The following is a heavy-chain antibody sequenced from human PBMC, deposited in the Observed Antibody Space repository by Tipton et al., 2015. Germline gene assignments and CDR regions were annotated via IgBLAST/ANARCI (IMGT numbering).Heavy chain of an antibody. J-gene: IGHJ3*02. CDR3: ARDVNGGYFDI. CDR1: GMTFSSYW. D-gene: IGHD7-27*01. Sequence: GSLRLSCVASGMTFSSYWMSWVRQAPGKGLEWVGQISKDGSEKYYLDSMKGRFTISRDNAKNSLYLEMNTLRAEDTAVYYCARDVNGGYFDIWGQGTTVSVSP. V-gene: IGHV3-7*01. CDR2: ISKDGSEK.